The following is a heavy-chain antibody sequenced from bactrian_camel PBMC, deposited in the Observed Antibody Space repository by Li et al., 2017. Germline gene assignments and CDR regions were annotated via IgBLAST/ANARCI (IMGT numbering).Heavy chain of an antibody. CDR1: GITFSSYD. D-gene: IGHD6*01. CDR2: ISSDDGSMT. CDR3: TKGVGGTPYN. J-gene: IGHJ4*01. Sequence: VQLVESGRGLVQPGGSLRLSCAASGITFSSYDMSWVRQAPGKGLEWVSAISSDDGSMTFYAESVKGRFTISRDNAKNMVYLQLNSLKTEDTAMYYCTKGVGGTPYNWGQGTQVTVS. V-gene: IGHV3S40*01.